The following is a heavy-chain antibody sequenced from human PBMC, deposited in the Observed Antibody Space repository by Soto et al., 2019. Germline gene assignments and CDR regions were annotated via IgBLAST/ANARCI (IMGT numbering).Heavy chain of an antibody. J-gene: IGHJ4*02. Sequence: PSETLSLTCAVSGGSISSGGYSWSWIRQPPGKGLEWIGYIYHSGSTYYNPSLKSRVTISVDRSKNQFSLKLSSVTAADTAVYYCARAPSAGDYFDYWGQGTLVTVSS. CDR1: GGSISSGGYS. CDR3: ARAPSAGDYFDY. V-gene: IGHV4-30-2*01. D-gene: IGHD7-27*01. CDR2: IYHSGST.